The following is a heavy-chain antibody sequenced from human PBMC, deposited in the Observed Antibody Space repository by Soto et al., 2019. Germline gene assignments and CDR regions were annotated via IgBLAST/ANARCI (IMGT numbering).Heavy chain of an antibody. CDR1: GYTFTSYA. CDR2: INAGNGNT. Sequence: ASVKVSCKASGYTFTSYAMHWVRQASGQRLEWMGWINAGNGNTKYSQKFQGRVTITRDTSASTAYMELSSLRSEDTAVYYCAVGYCSGGSCYPFDYWGQGTLVTVSS. D-gene: IGHD2-15*01. V-gene: IGHV1-3*01. J-gene: IGHJ4*02. CDR3: AVGYCSGGSCYPFDY.